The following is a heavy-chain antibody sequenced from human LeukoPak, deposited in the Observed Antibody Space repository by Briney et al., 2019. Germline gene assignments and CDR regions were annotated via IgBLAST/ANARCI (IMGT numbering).Heavy chain of an antibody. V-gene: IGHV5-51*01. Sequence: GESLQISCKGSGYSFTSYWIGWVRQMPGKGLEWMGIIYPGDSDTRYSPSFQGQVTISADKSISTAYLQWSSLKASDTAMYYCARRVNRGDDAFDIWGQGTMVTVSS. D-gene: IGHD3-22*01. CDR2: IYPGDSDT. J-gene: IGHJ3*02. CDR3: ARRVNRGDDAFDI. CDR1: GYSFTSYW.